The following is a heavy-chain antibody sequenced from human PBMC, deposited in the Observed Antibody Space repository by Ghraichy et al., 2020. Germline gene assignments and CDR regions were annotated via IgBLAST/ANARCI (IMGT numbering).Heavy chain of an antibody. CDR1: GNTLTELS. D-gene: IGHD3-10*01. J-gene: IGHJ4*02. V-gene: IGHV1-24*01. CDR3: ATDRGYYGSGSHEC. CDR2: FDPEDGET. Sequence: ASVKVSCKVSGNTLTELSMNWVRQAPGKGLEWMGGFDPEDGETIYAQKFQGRVTMTEDTSTDTAYMELSSLRSEDTAVYYCATDRGYYGSGSHECWGQGTLVTVSS.